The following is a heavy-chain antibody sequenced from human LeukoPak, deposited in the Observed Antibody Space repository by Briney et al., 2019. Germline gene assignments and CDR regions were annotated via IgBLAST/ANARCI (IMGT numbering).Heavy chain of an antibody. V-gene: IGHV4-59*08. CDR1: GGSISSYY. CDR3: ASARRGFDAFDI. Sequence: SETLSLTCTVSGGSISSYYWSWIRQPPGKGLEWIGYIYYSGSTNYNPSLKSRVTISVDTSKNQFSLKLSSVTAADTAVYYCASARRGFDAFDIWGQGTMVTVSS. D-gene: IGHD3-10*01. J-gene: IGHJ3*02. CDR2: IYYSGST.